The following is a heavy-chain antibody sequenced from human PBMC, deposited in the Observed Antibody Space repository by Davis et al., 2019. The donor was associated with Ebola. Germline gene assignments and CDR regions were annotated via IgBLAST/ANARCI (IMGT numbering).Heavy chain of an antibody. J-gene: IGHJ4*02. Sequence: PGGSLRLSCAASGFTLSDSWMSWVRQAPGKGLEWVANIKHDGIDKYYVDAVKGRFTISRDNSKDSLFLQMNSLRTEDTGFYYCAKVNGPMVATLPFDSWGQGTLVTVSA. CDR1: GFTLSDSW. V-gene: IGHV3-7*03. CDR3: AKVNGPMVATLPFDS. D-gene: IGHD5-12*01. CDR2: IKHDGIDK.